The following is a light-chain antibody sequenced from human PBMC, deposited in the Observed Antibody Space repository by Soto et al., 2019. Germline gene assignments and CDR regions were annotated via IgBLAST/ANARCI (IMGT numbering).Light chain of an antibody. J-gene: IGKJ1*01. V-gene: IGKV3-20*01. CDR3: QQYGSSPRT. Sequence: EIVLTHSPATLSVSPGERATLSCRASQSVNKHLAWYQHKPGQAPRLLIYDASNRATGIPDRFSGSGSGTDFTLTISRLEPEDFAVYYCQQYGSSPRTFGQGTKVDIK. CDR2: DAS. CDR1: QSVNKH.